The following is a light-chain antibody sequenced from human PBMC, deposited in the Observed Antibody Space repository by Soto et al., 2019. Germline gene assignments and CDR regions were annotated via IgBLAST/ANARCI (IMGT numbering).Light chain of an antibody. CDR1: QDISNY. J-gene: IGKJ2*01. Sequence: DIQMTQSPSSLSASVGDRVTITCQATQDISNYLNWYQQKSGKAPKLLIYDASNLETGVPSRFSGSGSGTDFTFTISSLKTEDIATYYCQQYDNLVTFGQGTKLEIK. V-gene: IGKV1-33*01. CDR2: DAS. CDR3: QQYDNLVT.